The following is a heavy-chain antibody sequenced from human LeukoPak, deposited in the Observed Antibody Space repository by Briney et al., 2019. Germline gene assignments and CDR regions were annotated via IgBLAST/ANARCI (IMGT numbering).Heavy chain of an antibody. CDR3: ARGGKATVVTM. CDR1: GGSIDSYY. Sequence: SETLSLTCTVSGGSIDSYYWSWIRQPAGKGLEWIGRIYSSGSTNYNPSLKSRVSMSVDTSKNQFSLKLTSVTAADTALYYCARGGKATVVTMWGQGILVTVSS. J-gene: IGHJ4*02. D-gene: IGHD4-23*01. CDR2: IYSSGST. V-gene: IGHV4-4*07.